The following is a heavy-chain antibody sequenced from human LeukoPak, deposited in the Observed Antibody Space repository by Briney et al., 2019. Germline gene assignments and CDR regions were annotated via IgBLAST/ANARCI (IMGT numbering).Heavy chain of an antibody. D-gene: IGHD2-2*01. CDR2: IYYSGST. Sequence: TSETLSLTCTVSGGSISSDYWSWIRQPPGEGLEWIGYIYYSGSTNYNPSPKSRVTISIDTSKNQFSLKLTSVTAADTAVYYCARNARYCSSTRCYGSSYYFYYMDVWGKGTTVTVSS. J-gene: IGHJ6*03. V-gene: IGHV4-59*08. CDR3: ARNARYCSSTRCYGSSYYFYYMDV. CDR1: GGSISSDY.